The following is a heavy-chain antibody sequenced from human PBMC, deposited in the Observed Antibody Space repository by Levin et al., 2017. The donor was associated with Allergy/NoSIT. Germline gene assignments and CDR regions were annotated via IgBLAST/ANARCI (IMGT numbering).Heavy chain of an antibody. J-gene: IGHJ6*02. CDR1: GFTFNAHT. V-gene: IGHV3-21*01. Sequence: SCEASGFTFNAHTIHWVRQAPGKGLQWVSSISSTGGYIHYADSVKGRFTISRDNAKKSVYLQLTSLRADDAAVYYCARGGGSKKGGLDVWGQGTTVTVSS. CDR2: ISSTGGYI. CDR3: ARGGGSKKGGLDV. D-gene: IGHD1-26*01.